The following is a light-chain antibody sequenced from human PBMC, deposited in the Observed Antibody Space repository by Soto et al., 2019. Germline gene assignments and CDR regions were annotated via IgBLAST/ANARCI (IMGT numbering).Light chain of an antibody. CDR3: KQYNNWPCET. CDR2: GAS. Sequence: EIVMTQSPATLSVSPGERATLSCRASQSVSSNLAWYQQKPGQAPRLLIYGASTRATGIPARFSGSGSGTEFTLTISSLQSEDVAVCYCKQYNNWPCETFGQGTKVEIK. J-gene: IGKJ1*01. CDR1: QSVSSN. V-gene: IGKV3-15*01.